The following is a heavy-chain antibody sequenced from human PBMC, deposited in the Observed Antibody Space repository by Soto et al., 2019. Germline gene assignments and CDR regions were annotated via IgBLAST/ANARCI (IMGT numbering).Heavy chain of an antibody. CDR3: ARSYYGSGYYYMDG. CDR2: IYYSGST. CDR1: GGSISSSSYY. V-gene: IGHV4-39*01. D-gene: IGHD3-10*01. J-gene: IGHJ6*03. Sequence: SETLSLTCTVSGGSISSSSYYWGWIRQPPGKGLEWIGSIYYSGSTYYNPSLKSRVTISVDTSKNQFSLKLSSVTAADTAVYYCARSYYGSGYYYMDGWGKGNTVTVSS.